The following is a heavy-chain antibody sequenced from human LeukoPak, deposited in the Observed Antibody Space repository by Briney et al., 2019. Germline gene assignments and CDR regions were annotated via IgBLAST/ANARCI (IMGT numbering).Heavy chain of an antibody. Sequence: GESLKISCKGSGYSFTSYWIGWVRQMPGKGLEWMGIIYPGDSDTRYSPSFQGQVTISADKSISIAYLQWSSLKASDTAMYYCARLGFGSGSYYNAPAHGWGQGTLVTVSS. J-gene: IGHJ4*02. CDR3: ARLGFGSGSYYNAPAHG. CDR2: IYPGDSDT. CDR1: GYSFTSYW. V-gene: IGHV5-51*01. D-gene: IGHD3-10*01.